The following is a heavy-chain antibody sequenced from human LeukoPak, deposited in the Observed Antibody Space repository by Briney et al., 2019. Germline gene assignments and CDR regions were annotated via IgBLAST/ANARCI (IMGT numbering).Heavy chain of an antibody. J-gene: IGHJ5*02. CDR3: ATDRRWYYGSGSYEVNWFDP. CDR2: FDPEDGET. V-gene: IGHV1-24*01. Sequence: ASVKVSCKVSGYTLTELSMHCVRQAPGKGLEWMGGFDPEDGETIYAQKFQGRVTMTEDTSTDTAYMELSSLRSEDTAVYYCATDRRWYYGSGSYEVNWFDPWGQGTLVTVSS. D-gene: IGHD3-10*01. CDR1: GYTLTELS.